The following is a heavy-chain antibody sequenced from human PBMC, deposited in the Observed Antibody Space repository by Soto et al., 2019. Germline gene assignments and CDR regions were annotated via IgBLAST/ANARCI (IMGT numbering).Heavy chain of an antibody. Sequence: QVQLVQSGAEVKKPGASVKVSCKASGYTFTSYYIHWVRQAPGQGLEWMGIINPSGGGTNDAQKFQGRVTMTTDTSTNTVYMELSSLRSDDTAVYYCARGIAVEGYYYYYGMDVWGQGTTVTVSS. D-gene: IGHD6-19*01. CDR3: ARGIAVEGYYYYYGMDV. CDR1: GYTFTSYY. V-gene: IGHV1-46*01. J-gene: IGHJ6*02. CDR2: INPSGGGT.